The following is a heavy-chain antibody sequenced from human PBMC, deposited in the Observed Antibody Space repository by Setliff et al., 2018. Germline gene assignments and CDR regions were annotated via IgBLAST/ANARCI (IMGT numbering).Heavy chain of an antibody. V-gene: IGHV3-48*01. CDR3: ARGMRQLGGDYYYYYYMDV. Sequence: GGSLRLSCAASGFSLSNHGMNWVRQAPGKGLAWVSYISSSSSTIYYADSVKGRFTISRDNAKNSLYLQMNSLRAEDTAVYYCARGMRQLGGDYYYYYYMDVWGKGTTVTVSS. CDR1: GFSLSNHG. CDR2: ISSSSSTI. D-gene: IGHD3-16*01. J-gene: IGHJ6*03.